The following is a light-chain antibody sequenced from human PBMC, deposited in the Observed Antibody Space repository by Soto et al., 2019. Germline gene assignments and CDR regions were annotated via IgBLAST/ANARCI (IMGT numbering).Light chain of an antibody. Sequence: QSALTQPASXXXXXXXXXTISCTGTSSDVGGYNYVSWYQQHPGKAPKLMIYDVSNRPSGVSNRFSGSKSGNTASLTISGLQAEDEADYYCSSYTSSSSNVVFGGGTKLTVL. CDR3: SSYTSSSSNVV. J-gene: IGLJ2*01. CDR2: DVS. CDR1: SSDVGGYNY. V-gene: IGLV2-14*01.